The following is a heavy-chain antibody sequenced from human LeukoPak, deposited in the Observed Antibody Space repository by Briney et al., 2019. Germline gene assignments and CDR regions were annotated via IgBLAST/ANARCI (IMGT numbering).Heavy chain of an antibody. Sequence: VSAISGSGGSTYYADSVKGRFTISRDNSKNTLYLQMNSLRAEDTAVYYCAKLIAAAGTDYWGQGTLVTVSS. D-gene: IGHD6-13*01. J-gene: IGHJ4*02. V-gene: IGHV3-23*01. CDR3: AKLIAAAGTDY. CDR2: ISGSGGST.